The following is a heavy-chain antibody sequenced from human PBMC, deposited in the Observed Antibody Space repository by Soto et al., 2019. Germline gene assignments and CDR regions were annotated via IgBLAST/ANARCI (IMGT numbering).Heavy chain of an antibody. J-gene: IGHJ6*02. CDR2: ISAYNGNT. D-gene: IGHD6-13*01. Sequence: QVQLVQSGAEVKKPGASVKVSCKASGYIFISWVRQAPGQGLEWMGWISAYNGNTNYAQKFQGRVTMTTDTSTSTAYMELRSLTSDDTAVYFCATVATACSDYYYSGMDVWGQGTTVTVSS. V-gene: IGHV1-18*01. CDR1: GYIF. CDR3: ATVATACSDYYYSGMDV.